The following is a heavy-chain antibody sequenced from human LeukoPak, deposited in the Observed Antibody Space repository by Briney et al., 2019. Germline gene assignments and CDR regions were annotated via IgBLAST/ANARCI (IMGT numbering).Heavy chain of an antibody. CDR2: INPSSGGT. J-gene: IGHJ5*02. CDR3: AREEQLIYDVGFDP. Sequence: RASVKVSCKASGYPFTAYYLHWVRQAPGQGLEWMAWINPSSGGTEYAQNFQGRVTLTRDTSITTAYMELSSLTSADTAVYYCAREEQLIYDVGFDPWGQGTLVTVSS. V-gene: IGHV1-2*02. CDR1: GYPFTAYY. D-gene: IGHD2-2*02.